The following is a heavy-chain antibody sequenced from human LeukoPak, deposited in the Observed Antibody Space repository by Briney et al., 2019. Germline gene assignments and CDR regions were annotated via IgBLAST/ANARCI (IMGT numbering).Heavy chain of an antibody. J-gene: IGHJ4*02. CDR2: IIPILGIA. V-gene: IGHV1-69*04. Sequence: SVKVSCKASGGTFSSYAISWVRQAPGQGLEWMGRIIPILGIANYAQKFQGRVTITADKSTSTAYMELSSLRSEDTAVYYCARRESRADYYGSGSYYIEGGYWGQGTLVTVSS. CDR1: GGTFSSYA. D-gene: IGHD3-10*01. CDR3: ARRESRADYYGSGSYYIEGGY.